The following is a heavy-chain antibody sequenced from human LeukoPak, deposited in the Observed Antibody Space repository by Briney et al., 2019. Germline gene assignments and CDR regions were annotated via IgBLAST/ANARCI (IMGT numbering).Heavy chain of an antibody. V-gene: IGHV3-30-3*01. CDR3: ARDKYRIAARNFDY. J-gene: IGHJ4*02. CDR2: LSYDARTK. D-gene: IGHD6-6*01. CDR1: YA. Sequence: YAXHWVRQAPGKGLEWGAFLSYDARTKYSADSVKRPFTISRDNSKNTLYLQMNSLRAEDTAVYYCARDKYRIAARNFDYWGQGTLVTVSS.